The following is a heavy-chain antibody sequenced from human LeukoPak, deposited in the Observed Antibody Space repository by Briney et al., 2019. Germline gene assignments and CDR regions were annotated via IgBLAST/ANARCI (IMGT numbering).Heavy chain of an antibody. J-gene: IGHJ4*02. V-gene: IGHV3-30*04. D-gene: IGHD3-10*01. CDR3: ARGSGGGY. Sequence: GRSLRLSCAASGFTFSHYALHWVRQVSGKGLEWVAGISYDGVDKYYPNSGEGRFTISRDNAKNSLYLQMNSLRAEDTAVYYCARGSGGGYWGQGTLVTVSS. CDR1: GFTFSHYA. CDR2: ISYDGVDK.